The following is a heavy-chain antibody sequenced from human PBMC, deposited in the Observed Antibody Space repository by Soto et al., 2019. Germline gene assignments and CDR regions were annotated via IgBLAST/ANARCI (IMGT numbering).Heavy chain of an antibody. J-gene: IGHJ5*02. CDR1: GGSISSGDYY. V-gene: IGHV4-30-4*01. D-gene: IGHD2-2*01. CDR3: ARGLQVPAYDEGWFDP. CDR2: IYYSGST. Sequence: PSETLSLTCTVSGGSISSGDYYWSWIRQPPGKGLEWIGYIYYSGSTYYNPSLKSRVTISVDTSKNQFSLKLSSVTAADTAVYYCARGLQVPAYDEGWFDPWGRGTLVTVSS.